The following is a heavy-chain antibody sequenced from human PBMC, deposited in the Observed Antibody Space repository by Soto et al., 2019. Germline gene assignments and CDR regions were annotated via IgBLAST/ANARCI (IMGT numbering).Heavy chain of an antibody. J-gene: IGHJ4*02. CDR3: AALGTYYYDSSKGPGTFDY. D-gene: IGHD3-22*01. Sequence: PSETLSLTCTVSGGSISSSSYYWGWIRQPPGKGLEWIGSIYYSGSTYYNPSLKSRVTISVDTSKNQFSLKLSSVTAADTAVYYCAALGTYYYDSSKGPGTFDYWGQGTLVTVSS. CDR2: IYYSGST. V-gene: IGHV4-39*01. CDR1: GGSISSSSYY.